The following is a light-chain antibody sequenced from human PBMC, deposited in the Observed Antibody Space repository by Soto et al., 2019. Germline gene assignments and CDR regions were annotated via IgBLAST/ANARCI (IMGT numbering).Light chain of an antibody. Sequence: DIQLTQSPPTLSASVGDRVTITCRASQSIRYYLAWYQQMTGKPPKLLIYGSSSLQSGVPSRFSGSGSGTEFTLTISSLQPDDFATYFCQHHNSYSQTFGQGTKVEIK. CDR1: QSIRYY. CDR3: QHHNSYSQT. V-gene: IGKV1-5*01. J-gene: IGKJ1*01. CDR2: GSS.